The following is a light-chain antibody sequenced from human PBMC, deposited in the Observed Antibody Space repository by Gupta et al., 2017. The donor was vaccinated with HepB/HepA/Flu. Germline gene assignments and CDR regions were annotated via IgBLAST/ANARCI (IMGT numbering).Light chain of an antibody. CDR2: EVS. Sequence: DIVVTQTLLSLSVTPGQPATISCKSSQTLLRSDGMTYLYWYGQKPGQPPQLLIYEVSNRASGVPDRFSGRGSGTDFTLKINRVEAEDVGVYYCRQSAYLPLTFGGGTKVEIK. CDR1: QTLLRSDGMTY. CDR3: RQSAYLPLT. J-gene: IGKJ4*01. V-gene: IGKV2D-29*01.